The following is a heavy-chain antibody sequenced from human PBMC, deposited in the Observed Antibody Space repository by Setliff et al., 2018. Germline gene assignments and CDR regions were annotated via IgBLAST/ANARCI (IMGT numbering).Heavy chain of an antibody. CDR1: GGTFSSYA. CDR3: ARDSRNYYDSSGLYERNAFDI. D-gene: IGHD3-22*01. V-gene: IGHV1-69*10. J-gene: IGHJ3*02. Sequence: RASVKVSCKASGGTFSSYAISWVRQAPGQGLEWMGGIIPILGIANYAQKFQGRVTITADKSTSTAYMELSSLRSEDTAVYYCARDSRNYYDSSGLYERNAFDIWGQGTMVTVSS. CDR2: IIPILGIA.